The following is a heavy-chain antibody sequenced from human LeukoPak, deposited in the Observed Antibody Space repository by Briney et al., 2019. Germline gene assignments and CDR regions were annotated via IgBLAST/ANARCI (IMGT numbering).Heavy chain of an antibody. V-gene: IGHV3-74*01. CDR2: ISPTGSTT. CDR3: ARGPSSNWSGLDF. D-gene: IGHD6-13*01. CDR1: GFSFSGHW. Sequence: QPGGSLRLSCDASGFSFSGHWMHWARQLPGKGRVWVSRISPTGSTTSYADSVKGRFTVSRDNAKNTLYLQVNNLRAEDTAVYYCARGPSSNWSGLDFWGQGTLLTVSS. J-gene: IGHJ4*02.